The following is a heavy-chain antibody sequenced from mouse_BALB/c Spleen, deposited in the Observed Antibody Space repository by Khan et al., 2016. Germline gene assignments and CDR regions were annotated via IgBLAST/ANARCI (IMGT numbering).Heavy chain of an antibody. D-gene: IGHD2-14*01. Sequence: EVELVESGGGLVQPGGSRKLSCAASGFTFSSFGMHWVRQAPEKGLEWVAYISSGSSTIYYADTVKGRFTISRDNPKNTLFLQMTSLRSEDTAMSYSATYYRYGYAMDYWGQGTSVTVSS. CDR1: GFTFSSFG. V-gene: IGHV5-17*02. CDR3: ATYYRYGYAMDY. CDR2: ISSGSSTI. J-gene: IGHJ4*01.